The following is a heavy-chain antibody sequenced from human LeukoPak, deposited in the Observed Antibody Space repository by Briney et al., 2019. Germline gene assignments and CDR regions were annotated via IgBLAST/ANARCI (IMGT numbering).Heavy chain of an antibody. Sequence: GGSLRLSCAAFGFTFSNYPMNWVRQAPGKGLEWVSNVRPGDSARSYAGSVRGRFTISRDDAKNSLYLQMNSQRDEDTAVYYCATDSHYAFDFWGLGTLVTVSS. D-gene: IGHD4-17*01. J-gene: IGHJ4*02. V-gene: IGHV3-48*02. CDR2: VRPGDSAR. CDR3: ATDSHYAFDF. CDR1: GFTFSNYP.